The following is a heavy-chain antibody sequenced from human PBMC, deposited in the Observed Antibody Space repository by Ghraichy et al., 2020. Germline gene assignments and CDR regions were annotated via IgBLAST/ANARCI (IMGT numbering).Heavy chain of an antibody. CDR3: ARDKREGGSGSYYNIPKYYYYGMDV. D-gene: IGHD3-10*01. CDR2: ISSSSSTI. CDR1: GFTFSSYS. V-gene: IGHV3-48*02. J-gene: IGHJ6*02. Sequence: GGSLRLSCAASGFTFSSYSMNWVRQAPGKGLEWVSYISSSSSTIYYADSVKGRFTISRDNAKNSLYLQMNSLRDEDTAVYYCARDKREGGSGSYYNIPKYYYYGMDVWGQGTTVTVSS.